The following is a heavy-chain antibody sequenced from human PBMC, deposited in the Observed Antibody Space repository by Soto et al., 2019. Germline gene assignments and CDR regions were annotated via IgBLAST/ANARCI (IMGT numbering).Heavy chain of an antibody. J-gene: IGHJ4*02. D-gene: IGHD5-12*01. CDR1: GGSISSGGYY. V-gene: IGHV4-31*03. CDR2: IYYSGST. CDR3: ARVQVATIFFDY. Sequence: SETLSLTCTVSGGSISSGGYYWSWIRQHPGKGLEWIGYIYYSGSTYYNPSLKSRVTISVDTSKNQFSLKLSSVTAADTAVYYCARVQVATIFFDYWGQGTLVTVS.